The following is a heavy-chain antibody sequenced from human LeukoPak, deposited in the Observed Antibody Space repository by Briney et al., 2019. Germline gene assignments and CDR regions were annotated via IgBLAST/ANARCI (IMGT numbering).Heavy chain of an antibody. CDR2: ITPSGIT. J-gene: IGHJ4*02. CDR1: GGSFRGYS. Sequence: SETLSLTCGVSGGSFRGYSWSWIRQSPGKGLEWIGEITPSGITNYSPSLKSRLTLSVDTSKNQFSLWLDSVTAADSATYYCASAQGWRDFWGQGTLVTVSS. V-gene: IGHV4-34*01. D-gene: IGHD2-15*01. CDR3: ASAQGWRDF.